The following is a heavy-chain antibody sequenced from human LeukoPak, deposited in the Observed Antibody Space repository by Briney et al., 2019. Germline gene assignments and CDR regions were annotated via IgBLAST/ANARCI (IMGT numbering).Heavy chain of an antibody. CDR2: ISSSSSYI. D-gene: IGHD2-21*02. J-gene: IGHJ4*02. Sequence: GGSLRLSCAASGFTFSSYSVNWVRQAPGKGLEWVSSISSSSSYIYYADSVKGRFTISRDNAKNSLYLQMNSLRAEDTAVYYCARKKKKTPGPNIQAGDVHFDYWGQGTLVTVSS. CDR3: ARKKKKTPGPNIQAGDVHFDY. V-gene: IGHV3-21*01. CDR1: GFTFSSYS.